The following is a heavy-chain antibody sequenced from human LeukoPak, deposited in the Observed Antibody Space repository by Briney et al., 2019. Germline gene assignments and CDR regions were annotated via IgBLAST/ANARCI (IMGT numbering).Heavy chain of an antibody. D-gene: IGHD3-10*01. J-gene: IGHJ5*02. CDR1: GFTLSNHE. V-gene: IGHV3-48*03. Sequence: GGSLRLSCVASGFTLSNHEMNWVRQAPGKGLEWVSYVSASGITIHYADSVKGRFAISRGNAKNSLFLEMNSVRAEDTAVYYCARGGMVRGHRGWFDPWGQGTLVTVSS. CDR2: VSASGITI. CDR3: ARGGMVRGHRGWFDP.